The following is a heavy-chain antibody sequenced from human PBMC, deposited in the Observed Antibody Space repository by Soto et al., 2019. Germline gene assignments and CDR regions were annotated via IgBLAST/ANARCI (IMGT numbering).Heavy chain of an antibody. CDR1: GFSISRSA. CDR2: IAYDGSNR. V-gene: IGHV3-30*04. Sequence: QVQLVESGGGVVQPGRSLRLSCAASGFSISRSAMHWVRQAPGKGLEWVAVIAYDGSNRWYADSAKGRFTISRDNSKNTGYLQMSILRGEDTAVYYCARDLQAGTDNGNWFALWGEGTLVTVSS. CDR3: ARDLQAGTDNGNWFAL. J-gene: IGHJ5*02. D-gene: IGHD1-1*01.